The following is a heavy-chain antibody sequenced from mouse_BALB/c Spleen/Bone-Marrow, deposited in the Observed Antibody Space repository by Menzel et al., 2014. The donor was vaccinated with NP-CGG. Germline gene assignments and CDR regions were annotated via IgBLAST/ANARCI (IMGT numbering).Heavy chain of an antibody. CDR2: ISNGGGST. CDR3: ARQDYSYYYAMDY. V-gene: IGHV5-12*01. D-gene: IGHD2-13*01. Sequence: EVQLQESGGGLVQPGGSLKLSCAPSGFTFSDYYMYWVRQTPEKRLEWVAYISNGGGSTYYPDTVKGRFTISRDNAKNTLYLQMSRLKSEDTAMYYCARQDYSYYYAMDYWGQGTSVTVSS. CDR1: GFTFSDYY. J-gene: IGHJ4*01.